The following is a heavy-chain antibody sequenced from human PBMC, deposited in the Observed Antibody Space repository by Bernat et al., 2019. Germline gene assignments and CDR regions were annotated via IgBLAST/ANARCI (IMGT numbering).Heavy chain of an antibody. D-gene: IGHD6-6*01. Sequence: QVQLVESGGGVVQPGRSLRLSCAASGFTFSSYGMHWVRQAPGKGLEWVAVIPYDGSNKYYADSVKGRFTISRDNSKNTLYLQMNSLRAEDTAVYYCATDKFRAALHRNTNHGMDVWGQGTTVTVSS. CDR1: GFTFSSYG. J-gene: IGHJ6*02. CDR3: ATDKFRAALHRNTNHGMDV. CDR2: IPYDGSNK. V-gene: IGHV3-30*03.